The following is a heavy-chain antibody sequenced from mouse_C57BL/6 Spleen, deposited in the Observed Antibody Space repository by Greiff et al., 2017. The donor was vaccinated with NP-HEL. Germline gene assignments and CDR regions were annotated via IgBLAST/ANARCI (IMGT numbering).Heavy chain of an antibody. CDR2: IRNKANGYTT. Sequence: EVKVVESGGGLVQPGGSLSLSCAASGFTFTDYYMSWVRQPPGKALEWLGFIRNKANGYTTEYSASVKGRFTISRDTSQSILYLQMNALGAEDSDTYYYARSPLITTVVNYFDYWGQGTTLTVSS. CDR3: ARSPLITTVVNYFDY. D-gene: IGHD1-1*01. CDR1: GFTFTDYY. V-gene: IGHV7-3*01. J-gene: IGHJ2*01.